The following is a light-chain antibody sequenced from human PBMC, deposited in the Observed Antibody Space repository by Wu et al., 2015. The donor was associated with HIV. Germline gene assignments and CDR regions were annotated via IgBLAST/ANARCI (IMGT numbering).Light chain of an antibody. CDR2: GAF. V-gene: IGKV3-11*01. J-gene: IGKJ4*01. CDR3: QQRSNWPLT. Sequence: EIVLTQSPATLSLSPGERATLSCRASQSVSSYLGWYQQKPGQAPRLLIYGAFKRATGIPTRFSGSGSGTDFTLTISSLEPEDFAVYYCQQRSNWPLTFGGGTKVEIK. CDR1: QSVSSY.